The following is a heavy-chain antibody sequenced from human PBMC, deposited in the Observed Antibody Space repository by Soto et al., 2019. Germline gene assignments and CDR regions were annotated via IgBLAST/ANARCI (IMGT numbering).Heavy chain of an antibody. CDR1: GVTLSNFG. V-gene: IGHV3-30*03. D-gene: IGHD2-21*01. Sequence: QVQLVESGGGVVQPGRSLRLSCAASGVTLSNFGMHWVRQAPGKGLEWVAVISRDGSTKFYADSVKGRFTISRDTSRNTLYLQMNSLRAEDTAVYHCVGEVASGYWGQGTLVTVSS. CDR2: ISRDGSTK. J-gene: IGHJ4*02. CDR3: VGEVASGY.